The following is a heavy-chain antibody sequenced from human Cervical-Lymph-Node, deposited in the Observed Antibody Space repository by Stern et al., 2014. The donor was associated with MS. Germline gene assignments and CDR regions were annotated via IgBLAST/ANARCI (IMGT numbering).Heavy chain of an antibody. Sequence: MQLVESGAEVKKPGASVKVPCKASGYTFTGYYLHWVRQAPGQGLEWMGRINPNSGDTKYAQNFQDRVTMTRDTSISTAYMELSGLRSDDAAVYYCARSLNWNDVEDYHYGLDVWGQGTTVTVSS. D-gene: IGHD1-1*01. CDR3: ARSLNWNDVEDYHYGLDV. CDR1: GYTFTGYY. J-gene: IGHJ6*02. CDR2: INPNSGDT. V-gene: IGHV1-2*06.